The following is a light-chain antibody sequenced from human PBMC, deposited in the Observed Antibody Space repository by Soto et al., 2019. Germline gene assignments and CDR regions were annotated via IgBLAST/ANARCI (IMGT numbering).Light chain of an antibody. CDR1: QNIGNK. Sequence: IVMTQSPVTLSVSPGEGATLSCRASQNIGNKLAWYQQKPGQAPRLLIYDVSTSATGVPARFSGSGSGPEFTLTISSLLSEYFAFYYCQQYYKWRTFGQGGNVEIK. CDR2: DVS. V-gene: IGKV3-15*01. J-gene: IGKJ1*01. CDR3: QQYYKWRT.